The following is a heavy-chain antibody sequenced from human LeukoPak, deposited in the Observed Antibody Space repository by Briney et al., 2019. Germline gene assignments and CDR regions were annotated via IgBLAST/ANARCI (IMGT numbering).Heavy chain of an antibody. J-gene: IGHJ4*02. CDR3: ITYGSGQY. V-gene: IGHV3-15*01. CDR1: GFTFSNAW. D-gene: IGHD6-19*01. CDR2: IKTKVLGGTT. Sequence: GGSLRLSCAASGFTFSNAWMSWVRQAPGKGLEWVGRIKTKVLGGTTDYAAPVKGRFTISRDDSKDTLYLQMNSLKTEDTAIYYCITYGSGQYWGQGALVTVSS.